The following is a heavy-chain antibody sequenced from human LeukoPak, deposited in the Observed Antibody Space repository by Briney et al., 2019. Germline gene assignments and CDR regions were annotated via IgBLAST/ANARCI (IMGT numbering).Heavy chain of an antibody. CDR2: IWYDGSNK. V-gene: IGHV3-33*06. J-gene: IGHJ4*02. CDR1: GFTFSSYG. CDR3: AKDSGSRYCSSTSCYFFDY. D-gene: IGHD2-2*01. Sequence: GRSLRLFCAASGFTFSSYGMHWVRQAPGKGLEWVAVIWYDGSNKYYADSVKGRFTISRDNSKNTLYLQMNSLRAEDTAVYYCAKDSGSRYCSSTSCYFFDYWGQGTLVTVSS.